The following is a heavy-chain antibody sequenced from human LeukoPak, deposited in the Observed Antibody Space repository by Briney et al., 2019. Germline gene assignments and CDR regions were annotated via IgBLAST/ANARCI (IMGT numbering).Heavy chain of an antibody. J-gene: IGHJ4*02. V-gene: IGHV3-23*01. CDR1: GFTFSSYA. CDR3: AKDPQYYDILAGYPAFDY. CDR2: ISGSGGST. D-gene: IGHD3-9*01. Sequence: GGSLRLSCAASGFTFSSYAMSWVRQAPGKGLEWVSAISGSGGSTYYADSVKGRFTISRDNSKNTLYLQMNSLRAEDTAVYYCAKDPQYYDILAGYPAFDYWGQGTLVTVSS.